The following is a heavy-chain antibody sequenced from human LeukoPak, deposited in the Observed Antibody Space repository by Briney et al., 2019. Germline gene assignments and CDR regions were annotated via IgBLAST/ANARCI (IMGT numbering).Heavy chain of an antibody. Sequence: GCSLRLYCAPYAFTFSSYAMSWVRQAPGKGLQSVSAISGSGGSTYYADSVTGRLTISRDNSKNTLYLQMNSLRAEDTAVYYCAKPASYDILTGYGTWGQGTLVTVSS. J-gene: IGHJ4*02. D-gene: IGHD3-9*01. CDR3: AKPASYDILTGYGT. V-gene: IGHV3-23*01. CDR2: ISGSGGST. CDR1: AFTFSSYA.